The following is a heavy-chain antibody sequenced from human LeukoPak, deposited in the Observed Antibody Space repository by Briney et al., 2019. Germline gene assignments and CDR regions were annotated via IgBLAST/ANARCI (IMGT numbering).Heavy chain of an antibody. Sequence: GGSLRLSCAASGFTFSSYSMNWVRQAPGKGLEWVSSISSSSSYIYYADSVKGRFTISRDNAKNSLYLQMNSLRAEDTALYYCAGALPGYYDSSGYLDYWGQGTLVTVSS. D-gene: IGHD3-22*01. CDR1: GFTFSSYS. J-gene: IGHJ4*02. CDR2: ISSSSSYI. V-gene: IGHV3-21*01. CDR3: AGALPGYYDSSGYLDY.